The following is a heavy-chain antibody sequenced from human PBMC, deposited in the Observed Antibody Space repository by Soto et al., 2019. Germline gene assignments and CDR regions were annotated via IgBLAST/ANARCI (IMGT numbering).Heavy chain of an antibody. CDR3: TRLDSSLAHYGMDV. V-gene: IGHV3-7*01. D-gene: IGHD1-1*01. Sequence: PGGSLRLSCAASEFTFSNYWMTWVRQAPGKGLEWVAKIKPDGSEKYYVVSVKGRFTISRDNSKNSLYLQMDRLRAEDTAIYYCTRLDSSLAHYGMDVWGQGTTVTVSS. CDR2: IKPDGSEK. CDR1: EFTFSNYW. J-gene: IGHJ6*02.